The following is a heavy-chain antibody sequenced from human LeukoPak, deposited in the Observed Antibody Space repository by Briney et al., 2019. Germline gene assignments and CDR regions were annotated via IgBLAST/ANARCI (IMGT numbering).Heavy chain of an antibody. V-gene: IGHV3-23*01. CDR2: ISGSGGST. J-gene: IGHJ6*03. Sequence: GGSLRLSCAASGFTFSSYAMSCVRQAPGKGLEWVSAISGSGGSTYYADSVKGRFTISRDNSKNTLYLQMNSLRAEDTAVYYCARDKTMTTVTTRYYYYYYMDVWGKGTTVTVSS. D-gene: IGHD4-17*01. CDR3: ARDKTMTTVTTRYYYYYYMDV. CDR1: GFTFSSYA.